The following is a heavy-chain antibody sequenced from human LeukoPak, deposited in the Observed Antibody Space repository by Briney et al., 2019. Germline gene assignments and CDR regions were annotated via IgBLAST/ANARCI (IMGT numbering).Heavy chain of an antibody. CDR1: GFTFSSYA. CDR2: ISGSGGST. V-gene: IGHV3-23*01. Sequence: GGSLRLSCAASGFTFSSYAMSWVRQAPGKVLEWVSAISGSGGSTYYADSVKGRFTISRDNSKNTLYLQMNSLRAEDTAVYYCAKSRFIVVVPAVPQVNWFDPWGQGTLVTVSS. CDR3: AKSRFIVVVPAVPQVNWFDP. D-gene: IGHD2-2*01. J-gene: IGHJ5*02.